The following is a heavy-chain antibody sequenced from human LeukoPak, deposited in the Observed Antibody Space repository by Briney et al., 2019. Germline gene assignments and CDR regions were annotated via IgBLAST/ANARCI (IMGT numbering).Heavy chain of an antibody. CDR2: INHSGST. CDR3: ARSRLHPIIFDY. V-gene: IGHV4-34*01. J-gene: IGHJ4*02. CDR1: GGSFSGYY. Sequence: SETLSLTRAVYGGSFSGYYWSWIRQPPGKGLEWIGEINHSGSTNYNPSLKSRVTISVDTSKTQFSLKLSSVTAADTAVYYCARSRLHPIIFDYWGQGTLVTVSS. D-gene: IGHD5-24*01.